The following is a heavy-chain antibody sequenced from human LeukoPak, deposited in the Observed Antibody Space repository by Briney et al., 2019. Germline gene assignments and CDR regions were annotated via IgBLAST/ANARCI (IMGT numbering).Heavy chain of an antibody. CDR3: AKVLWSTRKFDY. CDR2: ISAGDGST. Sequence: GGSLRLSCAASGFTFSSYAMSWVRQAPGKGLEWVSTISAGDGSTYYADSVKGRFTISRDNSKNTLYLQMNSLRAEDTAVYYCAKVLWSTRKFDYWGQGTLVTVSS. D-gene: IGHD1-26*01. V-gene: IGHV3-23*01. J-gene: IGHJ4*02. CDR1: GFTFSSYA.